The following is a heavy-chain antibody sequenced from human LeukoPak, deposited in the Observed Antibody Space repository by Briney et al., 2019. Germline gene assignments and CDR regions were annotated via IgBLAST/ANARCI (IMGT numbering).Heavy chain of an antibody. CDR1: GFTFSSYA. V-gene: IGHV3-30-3*01. CDR3: ARGREIVVVPAASNY. Sequence: PGGSLRLSCAASGFTFSSYAMHWVRQAPGKGLEWVAVISYDGSNKYYADSVKGRFTISRDNSKNTLYLQMNSLRAEDTAVYYCARGREIVVVPAASNYWGQGTLVTVSS. J-gene: IGHJ4*02. D-gene: IGHD2-2*01. CDR2: ISYDGSNK.